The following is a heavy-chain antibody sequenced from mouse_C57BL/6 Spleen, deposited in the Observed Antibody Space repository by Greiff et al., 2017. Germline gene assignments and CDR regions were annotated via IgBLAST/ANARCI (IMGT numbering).Heavy chain of an antibody. J-gene: IGHJ2*01. CDR1: GYAFSSYW. Sequence: VQLQEPGAELVKPGASVKISCKASGYAFSSYWMTWVKQRPGKGLEWIGQIYPGGGGTNYNGKFKGKSTLTADTSSSTASMQLSSLTSEDSAVYFCASTGTRDYFDYWGQGRTLTVSS. D-gene: IGHD4-1*02. CDR2: IYPGGGGT. CDR3: ASTGTRDYFDY. V-gene: IGHV1-80*01.